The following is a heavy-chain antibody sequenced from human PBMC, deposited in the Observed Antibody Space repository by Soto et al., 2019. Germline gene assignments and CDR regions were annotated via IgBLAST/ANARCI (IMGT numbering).Heavy chain of an antibody. CDR1: GGSFSGYY. CDR2: INHSGST. J-gene: IGHJ4*02. V-gene: IGHV4-34*01. Sequence: SETLSLTCAVYGGSFSGYYWSWIRQPPGKGLEWIGEINHSGSTNYNPSLKSRVTISVGTSKNQFSLKLSSVTAADTAVYYCARGTLSPVDYWGQGTLVTVSS. CDR3: ARGTLSPVDY.